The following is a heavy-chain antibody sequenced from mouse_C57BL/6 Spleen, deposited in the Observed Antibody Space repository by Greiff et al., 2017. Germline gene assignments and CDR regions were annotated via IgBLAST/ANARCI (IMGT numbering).Heavy chain of an antibody. J-gene: IGHJ1*03. CDR1: GFTFSDYY. CDR2: INYDGSST. CDR3: ARAGYRYFDV. V-gene: IGHV5-16*01. Sequence: EVMLVESEGGLVQPGSSMKLSCTASGFTFSDYYMAWVRQVPEKGLEWVANINYDGSSTYYLDSLKSRFIISRDNAKNILYLQMSSLKSEDTATYYCARAGYRYFDVWGTGTTVTVSS.